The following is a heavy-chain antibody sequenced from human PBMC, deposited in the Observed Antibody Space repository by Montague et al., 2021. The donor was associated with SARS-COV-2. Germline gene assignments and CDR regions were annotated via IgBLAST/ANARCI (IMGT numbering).Heavy chain of an antibody. CDR2: ISASKNT. V-gene: IGHV4-39*01. J-gene: IGHJ3*02. Sequence: ISASKNTYYNPSLKSRVTISVDTSKNQFSLKLSSVTAADTAVYYCARFPTSYYYDSKPAPATPDAFEIWGKGKMVTVSS. D-gene: IGHD3-22*01. CDR3: ARFPTSYYYDSKPAPATPDAFEI.